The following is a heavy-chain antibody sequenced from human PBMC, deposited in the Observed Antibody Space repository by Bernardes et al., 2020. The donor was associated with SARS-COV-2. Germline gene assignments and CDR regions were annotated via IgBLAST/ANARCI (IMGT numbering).Heavy chain of an antibody. V-gene: IGHV3-9*01. CDR1: GFTFDDYA. D-gene: IGHD2-21*01. CDR3: VCPGDRVDY. J-gene: IGHJ4*02. CDR2: ISWNSGSI. Sequence: GGSLRLSCAASGFTFDDYAMHWVRQAPGKGLEWVSGISWNSGSIGYADSVKGRFTISRDNAKNSLYLQMNSLRAEDTALYYCVCPGDRVDYWGQGTLVTVSS.